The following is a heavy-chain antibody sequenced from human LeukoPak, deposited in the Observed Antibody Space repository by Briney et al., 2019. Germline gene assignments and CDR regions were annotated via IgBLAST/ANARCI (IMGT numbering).Heavy chain of an antibody. D-gene: IGHD4-17*01. V-gene: IGHV4-59*01. CDR3: ARTIRDYVYYYYYMDV. CDR1: GGSFSGYY. Sequence: PSETLSLTCAVYGGSFSGYYWSWIRQPPGKGLEWIGYIYYSGSTNYNPSLKSRVTISVDTSKNQFSLKLSSVTAADAAVYYCARTIRDYVYYYYYMDVWGKGTTVTVSS. CDR2: IYYSGST. J-gene: IGHJ6*03.